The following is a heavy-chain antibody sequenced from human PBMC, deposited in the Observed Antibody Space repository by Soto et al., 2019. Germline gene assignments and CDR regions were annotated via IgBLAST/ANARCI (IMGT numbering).Heavy chain of an antibody. V-gene: IGHV4-59*01. CDR3: ARAHYDFWSGFISYYFDY. CDR1: GGSISSYY. D-gene: IGHD3-3*01. J-gene: IGHJ4*02. CDR2: IYYSGST. Sequence: PSETLSLTCTVSGGSISSYYWSWIRQPPGKGLEWIGYIYYSGSTNYNPSLKSRVTISVDTSKNQFSLKLSSVTAADTAVYYCARAHYDFWSGFISYYFDYWGQGTLVTVS.